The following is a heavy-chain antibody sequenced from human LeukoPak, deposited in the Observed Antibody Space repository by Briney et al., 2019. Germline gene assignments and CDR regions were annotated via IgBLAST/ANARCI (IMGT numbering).Heavy chain of an antibody. D-gene: IGHD6-13*01. CDR3: ARFPRIYIAAAGEDWYFDL. Sequence: SETLSLTCTVSGASISSYYWSWIRQPPGRGLEWIGYIYYSGSTNYNPSLKSRVTISVDTSKNQFSLKLSSVTAADTAVYYCARFPRIYIAAAGEDWYFDLWGRGTLVTVSS. CDR2: IYYSGST. V-gene: IGHV4-59*01. J-gene: IGHJ2*01. CDR1: GASISSYY.